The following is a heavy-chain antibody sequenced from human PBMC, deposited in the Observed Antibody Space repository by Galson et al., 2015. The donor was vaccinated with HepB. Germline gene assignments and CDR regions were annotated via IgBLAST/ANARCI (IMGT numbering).Heavy chain of an antibody. CDR1: GFTFSSYG. CDR2: ISYDGSNK. D-gene: IGHD4-23*01. V-gene: IGHV3-30*18. Sequence: SLRLSCAASGFTFSSYGMHWARQAPGKGLEWVAVISYDGSNKYYADSVKGRFTISRDNSKNTLYLQMNSLRAEDTAVYYCAKDEDDYGGNSYFDYWGQGTLVTVSS. CDR3: AKDEDDYGGNSYFDY. J-gene: IGHJ4*02.